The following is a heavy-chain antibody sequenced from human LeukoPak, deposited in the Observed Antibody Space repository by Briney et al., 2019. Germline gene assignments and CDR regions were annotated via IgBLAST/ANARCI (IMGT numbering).Heavy chain of an antibody. V-gene: IGHV3-21*04. CDR2: ISSSSYI. Sequence: TGGSLRLSCAASGFTFSSYSMNWVRQAPGKGLEWVSSISSSSYIYYADSVKGRFTISRDNAKNSLYLQMNSLRAEDTAVYYCARDQGSGWIRGPGGFDYWGQGTLVTVSS. D-gene: IGHD6-19*01. CDR3: ARDQGSGWIRGPGGFDY. J-gene: IGHJ4*02. CDR1: GFTFSSYS.